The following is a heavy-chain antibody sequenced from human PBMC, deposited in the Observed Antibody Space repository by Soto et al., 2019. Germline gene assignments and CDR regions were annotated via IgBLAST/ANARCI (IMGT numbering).Heavy chain of an antibody. V-gene: IGHV1-18*01. CDR2: ISLYSDGT. CDR3: ARVVPGAEAWFGP. Sequence: DSLQVSCKASGYTFTSYGINWVRHAPGQPLEWLGWISLYSDGTNYAQKFQGRVSMTTDTSTTTAYMELRSLRSDDTAVYYCARVVPGAEAWFGPWGQGNLVTVAS. D-gene: IGHD2-2*01. J-gene: IGHJ5*02. CDR1: GYTFTSYG.